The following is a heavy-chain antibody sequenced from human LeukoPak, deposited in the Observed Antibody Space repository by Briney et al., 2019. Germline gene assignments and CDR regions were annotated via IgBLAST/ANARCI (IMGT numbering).Heavy chain of an antibody. CDR3: ARDLTISGNPRAAFDI. CDR2: IIPIFGTA. V-gene: IGHV1-69*13. D-gene: IGHD3-9*01. CDR1: GGTFSSYA. Sequence: VASVKVSCKASGGTFSSYAISWVRQAPGQGLEWMGGIIPIFGTANYAQKFQGRVTITADESTSTAYMELSSLRSEDTAVYYCARDLTISGNPRAAFDIWGQGTMVTVSS. J-gene: IGHJ3*02.